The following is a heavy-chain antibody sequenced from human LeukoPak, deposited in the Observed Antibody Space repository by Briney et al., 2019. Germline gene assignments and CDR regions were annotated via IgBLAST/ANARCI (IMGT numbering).Heavy chain of an antibody. V-gene: IGHV3-21*01. CDR1: GFTLSFYN. CDR3: ARDQRIVPTYAYGMDV. D-gene: IGHD3-22*01. Sequence: GGSLRLSCAASGFTLSFYNMNWVRQAPGKGLEWVSFISSSSTYIYYADSVKGRFTISRDNAKNSLYLQMNSLRAEDTAVYYCARDQRIVPTYAYGMDVWGQGTTVTVSS. CDR2: ISSSSTYI. J-gene: IGHJ6*02.